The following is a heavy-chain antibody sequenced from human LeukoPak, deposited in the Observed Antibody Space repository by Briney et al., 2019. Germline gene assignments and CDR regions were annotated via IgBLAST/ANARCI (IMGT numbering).Heavy chain of an antibody. Sequence: PGGSLRLSCAASGFTFSSYAMHWVRQAPGKGLEWVAVISYDGSNKYYADSVKGRFTISRDNSKNTLYLQMNSLRAEDTAVYYCAREDGIAVAGTPRHYDYWGQGTLVTVSS. CDR3: AREDGIAVAGTPRHYDY. V-gene: IGHV3-30-3*01. CDR1: GFTFSSYA. J-gene: IGHJ4*02. D-gene: IGHD6-19*01. CDR2: ISYDGSNK.